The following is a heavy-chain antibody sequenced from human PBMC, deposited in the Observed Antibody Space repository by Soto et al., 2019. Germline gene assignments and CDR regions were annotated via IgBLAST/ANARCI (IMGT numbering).Heavy chain of an antibody. CDR2: ISSASSET. Sequence: GGSLRLSCAGSGFPFSTYEMNWVRQVPGKGLEWVASISSASSETWYADSVKGRFIISRDNAQNSLFLQMNTLRPEDSAIYYCARVAYWGPGTQVTVSS. CDR3: ARVAY. J-gene: IGHJ4*02. V-gene: IGHV3-21*01. CDR1: GFPFSTYE.